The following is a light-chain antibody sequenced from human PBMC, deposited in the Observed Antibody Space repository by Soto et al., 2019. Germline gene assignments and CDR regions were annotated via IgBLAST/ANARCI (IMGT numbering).Light chain of an antibody. Sequence: DIQMTQSPSFVSASVGDRVTITCRASQAVSTWLAWYQQKPGDAPKLLIYAASTLQSGIPVRFTGSGSGTDFILTISNIEAEDVAIYYCQQRKKWPPITFGQGTRLEIK. J-gene: IGKJ5*01. CDR2: AAS. CDR1: QAVSTW. V-gene: IGKV1-12*01. CDR3: QQRKKWPPIT.